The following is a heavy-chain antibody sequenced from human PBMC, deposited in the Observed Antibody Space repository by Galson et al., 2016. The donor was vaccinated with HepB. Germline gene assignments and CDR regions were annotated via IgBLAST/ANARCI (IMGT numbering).Heavy chain of an antibody. J-gene: IGHJ4*02. CDR2: ISRRSTYI. V-gene: IGHV3-21*01. Sequence: SLRLSCAASGFMFSGYNMNWVRQAPGKGLEWVSSISRRSTYIDYADSVWGRFTISRDDAKNSLHLQTNSLRAEDTAVYYCARERTTVNSNIDYWGQGTLVTVSS. CDR3: ARERTTVNSNIDY. D-gene: IGHD4-11*01. CDR1: GFMFSGYN.